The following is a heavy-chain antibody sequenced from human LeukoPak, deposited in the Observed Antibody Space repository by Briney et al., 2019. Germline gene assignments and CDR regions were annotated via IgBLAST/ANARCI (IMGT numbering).Heavy chain of an antibody. CDR2: IHYNGKT. Sequence: TSETLSLTCIVSGDSMTTYYRNWIRQPPGRGLEWIGYIHYNGKTDFNPSLKSRVTISLDTSKNEFSLQLKSVTAADTAVYYCTTIHGRDSSGWYRFDYWGEGALVTVSS. V-gene: IGHV4-59*08. CDR1: GDSMTTYY. D-gene: IGHD6-19*01. CDR3: TTIHGRDSSGWYRFDY. J-gene: IGHJ4*02.